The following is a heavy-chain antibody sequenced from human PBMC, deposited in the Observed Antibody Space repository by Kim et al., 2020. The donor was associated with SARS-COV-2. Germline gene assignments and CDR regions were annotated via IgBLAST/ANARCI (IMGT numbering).Heavy chain of an antibody. CDR1: GYTFTSYA. D-gene: IGHD3-16*01. CDR3: ARDLGGNTLELSRYYYYGMDV. Sequence: ASVKVSCKASGYTFTSYAMNWVRQAPGQGLEWMGWINTNTGNPTYAQGFTGRFVFSLDTSVSTAYLQISSLKAEDTAVYYCARDLGGNTLELSRYYYYGMDVWGQGTTVTVSS. V-gene: IGHV7-4-1*02. J-gene: IGHJ6*02. CDR2: INTNTGNP.